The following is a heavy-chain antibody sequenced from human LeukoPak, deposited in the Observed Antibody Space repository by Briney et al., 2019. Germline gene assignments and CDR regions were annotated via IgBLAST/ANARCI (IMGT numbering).Heavy chain of an antibody. Sequence: PSETLSLTCTVSGGSISSGDYYWSWIRQHPGKGLEWIGYIYYSGSTYYTPSLKSRFTISVDTSKNHFSLKLSSLTAADTAVYYCSRESGPYCPFSHWGQGTLVAVTS. CDR1: GGSISSGDYY. V-gene: IGHV4-31*03. D-gene: IGHD1-26*01. CDR3: SRESGPYCPFSH. CDR2: IYYSGST. J-gene: IGHJ4*02.